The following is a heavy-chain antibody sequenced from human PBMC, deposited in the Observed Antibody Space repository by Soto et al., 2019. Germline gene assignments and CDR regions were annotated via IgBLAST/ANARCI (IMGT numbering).Heavy chain of an antibody. CDR2: ISAYNGNT. CDR1: GYTFTSYG. D-gene: IGHD6-19*01. V-gene: IGHV1-18*01. Sequence: QVQLVQSGAEVKKPGASVKVSCKASGYTFTSYGISWVRQAPGQGLEWMGWISAYNGNTNYAQKLQGRVTMTTDTSXXTAYMELRSLRSDDTAVYYCARVPLLILSSSGLDYWGQGTLVTVSS. CDR3: ARVPLLILSSSGLDY. J-gene: IGHJ4*02.